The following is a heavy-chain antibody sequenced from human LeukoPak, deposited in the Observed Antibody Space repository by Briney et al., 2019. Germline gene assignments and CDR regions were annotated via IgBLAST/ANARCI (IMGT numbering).Heavy chain of an antibody. V-gene: IGHV5-51*01. CDR1: GYSFTSYW. CDR2: IYPGDSDT. CDR3: VRGARDGYNSFDY. D-gene: IGHD5-24*01. J-gene: IGHJ4*02. Sequence: GESLKISCKGSGYSFTSYWIGWVRQMPGKGLEWMGIIYPGDSDTRYSPSFQGQVTISADKSISTAYLQWSSLKASDSAMYYCVRGARDGYNSFDYWGQGTLVTVSS.